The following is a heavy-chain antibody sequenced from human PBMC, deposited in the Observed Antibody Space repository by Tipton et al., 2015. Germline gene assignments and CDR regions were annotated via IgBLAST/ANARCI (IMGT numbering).Heavy chain of an antibody. CDR2: IYHSGDA. D-gene: IGHD2-8*02. CDR3: VRRSLVGQKGLDS. V-gene: IGHV4-4*02. J-gene: IGHJ4*02. Sequence: TLSLTCAVSDDSISSINWRSWVRQPPEKGLEWIGQIYHSGDANYNPSLRNRVTLSVDMSNNSFSLRLTSVTAADTAVYYCVRRSLVGQKGLDSWGQGTLVTVS. CDR1: DDSISSINW.